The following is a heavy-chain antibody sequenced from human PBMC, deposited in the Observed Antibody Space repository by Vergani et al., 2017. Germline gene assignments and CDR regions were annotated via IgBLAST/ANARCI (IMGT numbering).Heavy chain of an antibody. CDR1: GASISSDDYY. D-gene: IGHD3-10*01. CDR3: ARTPFGPFDY. Sequence: QVQLQVSGPGLVKPSQTLSLTCTVSGASISSDDYYWSWIRQPPGKGLEWIGYIYYSGSTYYNPSLESRVTISLDTSKNQFSLKLSSVTAADTAVYYCARTPFGPFDYWGQGTLVTVSS. CDR2: IYYSGST. V-gene: IGHV4-30-4*08. J-gene: IGHJ4*02.